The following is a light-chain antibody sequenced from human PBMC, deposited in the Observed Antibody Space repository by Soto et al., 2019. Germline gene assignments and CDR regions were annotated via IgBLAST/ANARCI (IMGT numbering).Light chain of an antibody. J-gene: IGLJ1*01. Sequence: QSVLTQPPSASGSPGQSVTISCTGTSSDVGAYNYVSWYQQHPGKAPKLMISEVTKRPSGVPDHFSGSKSGNTASLTVSGLQAEDEADYFCTSYAGSNNFFYVLGTGTKVTVL. CDR1: SSDVGAYNY. V-gene: IGLV2-8*01. CDR3: TSYAGSNNFFYV. CDR2: EVT.